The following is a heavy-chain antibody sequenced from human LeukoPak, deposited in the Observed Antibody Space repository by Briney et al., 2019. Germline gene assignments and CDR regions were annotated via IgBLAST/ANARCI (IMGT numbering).Heavy chain of an antibody. CDR2: ISGSGGST. CDR3: AKPYCSSTSCSPFDY. V-gene: IGHV3-23*01. Sequence: PGGSLRLSCAASGFTFSSYAMSWVRQAPGKGREWVSAISGSGGSTYYADSVKGRFTISRDNSKNTLYLQMNSLRAEDTAVYYCAKPYCSSTSCSPFDYWGQGPLVTVSS. D-gene: IGHD2-2*01. J-gene: IGHJ4*02. CDR1: GFTFSSYA.